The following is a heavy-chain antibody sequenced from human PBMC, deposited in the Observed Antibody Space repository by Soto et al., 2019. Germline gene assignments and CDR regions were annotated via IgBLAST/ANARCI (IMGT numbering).Heavy chain of an antibody. V-gene: IGHV4-59*08. CDR2: IYYSGST. D-gene: IGHD6-13*01. CDR1: GGSIRSYY. CDR3: ASAGMTFIAAAGTGVGAFDI. J-gene: IGHJ3*02. Sequence: PSETLSLTCTVSGGSIRSYYWSWIRQPPGKGLEWIGYIYYSGSTNYNPSLKSRVTISVDTSKNQFSLKLSSVTAADTAVYYCASAGMTFIAAAGTGVGAFDIWGQGTMVTVSS.